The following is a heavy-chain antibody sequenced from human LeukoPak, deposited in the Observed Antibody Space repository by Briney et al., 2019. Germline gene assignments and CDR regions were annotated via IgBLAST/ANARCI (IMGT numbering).Heavy chain of an antibody. J-gene: IGHJ4*02. CDR1: GFTFRNHV. CDR2: IWYDGSDK. Sequence: GGSLRLSCAASGFTFRNHVMHWVRQAPGKGLEWVAVIWYDGSDKYHADSVKDRFTISRDNSRSTLYLQMNSLRAEDTAVYYCARDVGWPSGRFDYWGQGALVTVSS. V-gene: IGHV3-33*01. CDR3: ARDVGWPSGRFDY. D-gene: IGHD1-26*01.